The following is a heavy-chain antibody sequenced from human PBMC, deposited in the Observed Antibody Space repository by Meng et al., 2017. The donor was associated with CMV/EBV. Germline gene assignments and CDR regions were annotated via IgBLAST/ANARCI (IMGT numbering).Heavy chain of an antibody. D-gene: IGHD4-23*01. J-gene: IGHJ4*02. V-gene: IGHV3-48*03. Sequence: SCTASGFTFSNYEMNWVRQAPGKGLEWVSYISPTGSTTYYADSMKGRFTISRDNAKNSLYLQMNSLREEDTAVYYCARVGRWGDYWGQGTLVTVSS. CDR2: ISPTGSTT. CDR1: GFTFSNYE. CDR3: ARVGRWGDY.